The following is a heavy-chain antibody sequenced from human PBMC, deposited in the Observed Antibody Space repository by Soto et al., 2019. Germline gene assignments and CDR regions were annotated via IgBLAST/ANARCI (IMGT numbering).Heavy chain of an antibody. Sequence: LRASWAACGMTLRRYGMHWVRQAPGKGLEWVAVIWYDGSNKYYADSVKGRFTISRDNSKNTLYLQMNSLRAEDTDVYYCARDYSSRKGVSGVVIDHYYYYGMEVWGQGTTVTVSS. V-gene: IGHV3-33*08. CDR2: IWYDGSNK. CDR1: GMTLRRYG. D-gene: IGHD3-3*01. CDR3: ARDYSSRKGVSGVVIDHYYYYGMEV. J-gene: IGHJ6*02.